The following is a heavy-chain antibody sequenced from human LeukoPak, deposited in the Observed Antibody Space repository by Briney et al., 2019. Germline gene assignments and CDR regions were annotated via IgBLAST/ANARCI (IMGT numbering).Heavy chain of an antibody. D-gene: IGHD3-22*01. CDR1: GGSISSGGYY. CDR2: IYYSGST. J-gene: IGHJ3*02. CDR3: ARVENVIYYDSRAGAFDI. Sequence: SQTLSLTCTVSGGSISSGGYYWSWIRQHPGKGLEWIGNIYYSGSTYYNPSLKSRVTISVDTSKNQFSLKLSSVTAADTAVYYCARVENVIYYDSRAGAFDIWGQGTMVTVSS. V-gene: IGHV4-31*03.